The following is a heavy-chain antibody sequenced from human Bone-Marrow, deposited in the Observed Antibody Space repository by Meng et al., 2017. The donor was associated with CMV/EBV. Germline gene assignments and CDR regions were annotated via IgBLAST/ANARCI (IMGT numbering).Heavy chain of an antibody. Sequence: GSLRLSCTVSGGSIRTGSYYWSWIRQPPGKGLEWIGYIYYSGSTNYNPSLKSRVTISVDTSKNQFSLKLSSVTAADTAVYYCARDRIVVVPAAGLYYYGMDVWGQGTTVTVSS. CDR3: ARDRIVVVPAAGLYYYGMDV. CDR1: GGSIRTGSYY. CDR2: IYYSGST. D-gene: IGHD2-2*01. J-gene: IGHJ6*02. V-gene: IGHV4-61*01.